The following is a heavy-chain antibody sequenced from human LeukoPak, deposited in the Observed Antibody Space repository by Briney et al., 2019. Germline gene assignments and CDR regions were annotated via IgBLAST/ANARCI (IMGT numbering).Heavy chain of an antibody. CDR2: INHSGST. CDR1: GGSFRGYY. V-gene: IGHV4-34*01. J-gene: IGHJ4*02. CDR3: ARNSWYPYYFDY. D-gene: IGHD6-13*01. Sequence: PSETPSLTCTVYGGSFRGYYWSWIRQPPGKGLEWIGEINHSGSTNYNPSLKSRVTISVDTSKNQFSLKLSSVTAADTAVYYCARNSWYPYYFDYWGQGTLVTVSS.